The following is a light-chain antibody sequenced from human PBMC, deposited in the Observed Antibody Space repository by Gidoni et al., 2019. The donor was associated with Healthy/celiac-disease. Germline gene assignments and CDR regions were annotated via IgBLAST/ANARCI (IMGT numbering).Light chain of an antibody. J-gene: IGLJ2*01. CDR2: KDC. CDR3: QSADSSGTYTVV. V-gene: IGLV3-25*02. CDR1: ALQKQY. Sequence: SYDLTQPPSVSVSPGQTASITCPGHALQKQYAYWYQQKPGQAPVLVIYKDCERPSGIPERFSGSRSGTTVTLTISGVHAEDEADYYCQSADSSGTYTVVFGGGTKLTVL.